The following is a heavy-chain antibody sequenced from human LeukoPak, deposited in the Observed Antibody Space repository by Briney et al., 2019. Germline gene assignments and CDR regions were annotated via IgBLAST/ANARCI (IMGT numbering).Heavy chain of an antibody. Sequence: GGSLRLSCAASGFTFSSYWMSWVRQAPGKGLEWVSYISSSSSYIYYADSVKGRFTISRDNSKNTLYLQMNSLRAEDTAVYYCAKDGSARPFDYWGQGTLVTVSS. CDR3: AKDGSARPFDY. J-gene: IGHJ4*02. V-gene: IGHV3-21*05. CDR2: ISSSSSYI. CDR1: GFTFSSYW. D-gene: IGHD6-6*01.